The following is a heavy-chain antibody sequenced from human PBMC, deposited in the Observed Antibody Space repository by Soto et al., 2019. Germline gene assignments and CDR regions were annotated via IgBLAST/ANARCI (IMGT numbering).Heavy chain of an antibody. CDR2: ISDSGGST. J-gene: IGHJ4*02. Sequence: GGFLRHSYAASEFNFSSYAMSWVRQAPGKGLEWVSGISDSGGSTYYADSVKGRFTISRDNSKNTLYLQMNSLRAEDTAVYYCAKGTYYYGSAPYYFDYWGQGTLVTVSS. CDR1: EFNFSSYA. D-gene: IGHD3-10*01. CDR3: AKGTYYYGSAPYYFDY. V-gene: IGHV3-23*01.